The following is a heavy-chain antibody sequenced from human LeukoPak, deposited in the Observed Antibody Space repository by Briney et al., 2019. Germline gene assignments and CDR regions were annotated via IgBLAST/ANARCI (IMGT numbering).Heavy chain of an antibody. J-gene: IGHJ4*02. D-gene: IGHD1-1*01. CDR3: ARSDQLNFDY. Sequence: GGSLRLSCAASGFTFSDYYMSWIRQAPGKGLEWVSYISSSGSSVYYADSVKGRFTISRDNAKDSLYLQMNSLRAEDTAVYYCARSDQLNFDYWGQGILVTVSS. CDR1: GFTFSDYY. CDR2: ISSSGSSV. V-gene: IGHV3-11*01.